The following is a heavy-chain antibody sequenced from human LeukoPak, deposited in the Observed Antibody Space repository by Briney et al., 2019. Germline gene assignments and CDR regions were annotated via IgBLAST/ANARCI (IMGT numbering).Heavy chain of an antibody. CDR2: IGGSGGRT. V-gene: IGHV3-23*01. Sequence: PGGSLRLSCAVSGITLSNYGMSWVRQAPRKGLEWVAGIGGSGGRTNYADSVKGRFTISRDNPKNTLYLQMNSLRAEDTAVYFCAKRGVVIRVILVGFHKEAYYFDSWGQGALVIVSS. CDR1: GITLSNYG. J-gene: IGHJ4*02. CDR3: AKRGVVIRVILVGFHKEAYYFDS. D-gene: IGHD3-22*01.